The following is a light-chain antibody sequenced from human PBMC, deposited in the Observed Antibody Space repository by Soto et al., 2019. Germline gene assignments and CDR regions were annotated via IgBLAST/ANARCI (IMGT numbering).Light chain of an antibody. CDR1: QGISKY. Sequence: DIQMTQSPSSLSASVGDRVTITCRASQGISKYLAWYQQKPGKVPTLLIYAASTLQSGVPSRFSGSGSGTHFTLTISSLQPEDVATYYCQKYKSAPQTFGQGTKVEIK. CDR3: QKYKSAPQT. J-gene: IGKJ1*01. V-gene: IGKV1-27*01. CDR2: AAS.